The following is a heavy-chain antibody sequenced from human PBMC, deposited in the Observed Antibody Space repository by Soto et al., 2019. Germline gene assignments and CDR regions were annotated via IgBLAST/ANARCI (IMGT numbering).Heavy chain of an antibody. V-gene: IGHV1-18*01. CDR2: INTYNGNT. Sequence: QVQLVQSGAEVKNPGASVKVSCKASGYTFTRYGIGWARQAPGQGLEWIGWINTYNGNTNDSQNVQGRVSLTTDTTTSTAYMELRKLRSNDTAIYDCALVDVYVTPSPQDVWGQGTTVIVSS. J-gene: IGHJ6*02. CDR1: GYTFTRYG. D-gene: IGHD3-16*01. CDR3: ALVDVYVTPSPQDV.